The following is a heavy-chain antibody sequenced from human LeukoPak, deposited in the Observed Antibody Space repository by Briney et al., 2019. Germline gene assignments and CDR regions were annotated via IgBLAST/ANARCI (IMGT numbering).Heavy chain of an antibody. J-gene: IGHJ5*02. Sequence: SETLSLTCTVSGGSLSTYYWSWIRQPPGKGLEWIGYIYYSGSTNYNPSLKSRVTMSVDTSKNQFSLKLSSVTAADTAVYYCARDGYFFDSSHNWFDPWGQGTLVTVSS. CDR1: GGSLSTYY. D-gene: IGHD3-22*01. V-gene: IGHV4-59*01. CDR3: ARDGYFFDSSHNWFDP. CDR2: IYYSGST.